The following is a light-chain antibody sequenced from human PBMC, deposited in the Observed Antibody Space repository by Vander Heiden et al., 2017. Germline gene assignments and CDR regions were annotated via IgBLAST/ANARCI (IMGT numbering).Light chain of an antibody. J-gene: IGKJ1*01. CDR3: QQYNSWPRT. CDR2: GVS. Sequence: EISLTQSPAALSLSPVERATLSCRASHLVSSYLAWYQQRPGQAPRLLIYGVSNRATGVPARFSGGGSGTDFSLTISNLQSEDSAVYYCQQYNSWPRTFGQGTKVEIK. CDR1: HLVSSY. V-gene: IGKV3-15*01.